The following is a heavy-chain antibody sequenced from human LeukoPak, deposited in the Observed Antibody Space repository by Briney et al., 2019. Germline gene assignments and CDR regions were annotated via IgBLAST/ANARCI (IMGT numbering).Heavy chain of an antibody. CDR2: INHSGST. CDR1: GGSFSGYY. J-gene: IGHJ4*02. D-gene: IGHD3-22*01. CDR3: ARSAYYYDSSGPYRYFDY. V-gene: IGHV4-34*01. Sequence: SETLSLTCAVYGGSFSGYYWSWIRQPPRKGLEWIGEINHSGSTNYNPSLKSRVTISVDTSKNQFSLKLSSVTAADTAVYYCARSAYYYDSSGPYRYFDYWGQGTLVTVSS.